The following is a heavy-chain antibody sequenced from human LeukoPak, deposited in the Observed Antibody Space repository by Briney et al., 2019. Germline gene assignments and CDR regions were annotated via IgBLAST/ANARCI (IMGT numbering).Heavy chain of an antibody. CDR1: GFTFSSYE. Sequence: PGGSLRLSYAASGFTFSSYEMNWVRQAPGKGLEWVSHISSSGSTIYYTDSVKGRFTISRDNSKNSLYLQMNSLRAEDTAIYYCARTVARIGYWGQGTLVTVSS. CDR3: ARTVARIGY. CDR2: ISSSGSTI. V-gene: IGHV3-48*03. D-gene: IGHD4-23*01. J-gene: IGHJ4*02.